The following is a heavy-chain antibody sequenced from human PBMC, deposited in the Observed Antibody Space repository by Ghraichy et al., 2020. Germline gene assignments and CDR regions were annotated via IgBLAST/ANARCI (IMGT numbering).Heavy chain of an antibody. Sequence: GGSLRLSCAASGFTFSSYAMSWVRQAPGKGLEWLSAISGSAGSTYYADSVKGRFTISRDNSKNTLYLQMYSLRAEDTAVYYCAKDVEGVVTYFDYWGQGTLVTVSS. CDR1: GFTFSSYA. CDR3: AKDVEGVVTYFDY. D-gene: IGHD4-23*01. J-gene: IGHJ4*02. CDR2: ISGSAGST. V-gene: IGHV3-23*01.